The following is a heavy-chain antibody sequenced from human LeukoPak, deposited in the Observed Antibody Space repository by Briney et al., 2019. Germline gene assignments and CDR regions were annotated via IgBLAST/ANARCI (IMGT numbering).Heavy chain of an antibody. CDR1: GFTFSSYW. J-gene: IGHJ4*02. Sequence: PGGSLRLSCAASGFTFSSYWMSWVRQAPGKGLEWVANIKQDGSEKYYVDSVKGRFTISRDNAKNSLYLQMNSLRAEDTAVYYCARAKVLYMTMVVTPHDYWGQGTLVTVSS. D-gene: IGHD4-23*01. CDR3: ARAKVLYMTMVVTPHDY. V-gene: IGHV3-7*01. CDR2: IKQDGSEK.